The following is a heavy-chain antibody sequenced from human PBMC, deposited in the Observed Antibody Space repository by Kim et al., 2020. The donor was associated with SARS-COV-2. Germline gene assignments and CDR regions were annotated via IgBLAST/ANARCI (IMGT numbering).Heavy chain of an antibody. Sequence: GGSLRLSCAASGFTFSSYGMHWVRQAPGKGLEWVAVIWYDGSNKYYADSVKGRFTISRDNSKNTLYLQMNSLRAEDTAVYYCARYGGHHPRYYGMDVWGQGTTVTVSS. CDR1: GFTFSSYG. D-gene: IGHD5-12*01. J-gene: IGHJ6*02. CDR3: ARYGGHHPRYYGMDV. CDR2: IWYDGSNK. V-gene: IGHV3-33*01.